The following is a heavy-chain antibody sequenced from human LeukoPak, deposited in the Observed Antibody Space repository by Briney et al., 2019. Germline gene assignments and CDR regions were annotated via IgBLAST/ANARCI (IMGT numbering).Heavy chain of an antibody. CDR2: IWYDGSKK. CDR1: GFTFSSYT. V-gene: IGHV3-30*04. J-gene: IGHJ4*02. CDR3: VSDWDGY. D-gene: IGHD1-26*01. Sequence: GGSLRLSCAASGFTFSSYTLHWVRQTPGKGLEWVALIWYDGSKKYYADSVKGRFTISRDNSKNTLYLQMNSLRAEDTAVYYCVSDWDGYWGQGTLVTVSS.